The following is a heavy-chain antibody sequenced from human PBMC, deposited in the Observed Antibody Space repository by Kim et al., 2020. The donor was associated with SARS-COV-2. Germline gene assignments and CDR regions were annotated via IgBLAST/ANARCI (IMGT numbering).Heavy chain of an antibody. CDR3: ARAVSRYGSGTPRFFDY. D-gene: IGHD3-10*01. Sequence: SETLSLTCTVSDGSISSYYWSWIRQPPGKGLEWIGYIYYSGSTSYNPSLKSQVTMSVDTSKNQFSLKLSSVTAADTAVYYCARAVSRYGSGTPRFFDYWGQGTRVPVPS. CDR2: IYYSGST. J-gene: IGHJ4*02. V-gene: IGHV4-59*13. CDR1: DGSISSYY.